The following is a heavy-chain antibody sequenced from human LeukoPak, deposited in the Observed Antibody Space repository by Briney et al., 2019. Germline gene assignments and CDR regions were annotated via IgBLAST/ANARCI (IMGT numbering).Heavy chain of an antibody. Sequence: ASVKVSCKASGYTFTGYYLHWVRQAPGQGLEWMGWINPNSGDTNYAQKFQGSVTMTRDTSISTAYMELSRLRSDDAAVYHCARDPRDGYNCPFDYWGQGTLVTVSS. D-gene: IGHD5-24*01. J-gene: IGHJ4*02. CDR1: GYTFTGYY. V-gene: IGHV1-2*02. CDR2: INPNSGDT. CDR3: ARDPRDGYNCPFDY.